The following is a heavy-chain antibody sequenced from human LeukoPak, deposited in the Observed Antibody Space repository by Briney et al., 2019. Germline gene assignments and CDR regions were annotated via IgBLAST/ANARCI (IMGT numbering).Heavy chain of an antibody. J-gene: IGHJ4*02. V-gene: IGHV4-34*01. CDR3: ARLSMVRGVRTVDY. D-gene: IGHD3-10*01. Sequence: PSETLSLTCAVYGGSSSGYYWSWIRQPPGKGLEWIGEINQSGSTNQNPSLKSRVTISIDTSKNQFSLKLSSVTAADTAVYYCARLSMVRGVRTVDYWGQGTLVTVSS. CDR1: GGSSSGYY. CDR2: INQSGST.